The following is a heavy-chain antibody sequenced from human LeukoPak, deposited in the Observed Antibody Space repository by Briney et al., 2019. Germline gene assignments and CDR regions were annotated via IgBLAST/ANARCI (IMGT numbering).Heavy chain of an antibody. Sequence: GGSLRLSCAASGFTFSSYSMNWVRQAPGKGLEWVSSISSTSSYIYYADSVKGRFTISRDNAKNSLCLQMNSLRAEDTAVYYCARLPAVAGAYVQYYWGQGTLVTVSS. D-gene: IGHD6-19*01. CDR2: ISSTSSYI. CDR1: GFTFSSYS. V-gene: IGHV3-21*01. CDR3: ARLPAVAGAYVQYY. J-gene: IGHJ4*02.